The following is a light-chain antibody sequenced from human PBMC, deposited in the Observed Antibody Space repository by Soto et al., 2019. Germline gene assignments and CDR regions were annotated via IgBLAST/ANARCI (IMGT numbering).Light chain of an antibody. V-gene: IGKV1-8*01. J-gene: IGKJ5*01. Sequence: AIRMTQSPSSFSASTGDRVTITCRASQGISSYLAWYQQEPGKAPKLLIYAASTLQSGVPSRFSGSGSGTDFTLTISCLQSEDFATYYCQQLNSYPITFGQGTRLEIK. CDR1: QGISSY. CDR2: AAS. CDR3: QQLNSYPIT.